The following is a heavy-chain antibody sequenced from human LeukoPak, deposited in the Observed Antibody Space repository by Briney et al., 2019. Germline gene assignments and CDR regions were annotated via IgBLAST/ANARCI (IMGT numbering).Heavy chain of an antibody. V-gene: IGHV1-2*02. J-gene: IGHJ3*02. D-gene: IGHD6-19*01. CDR3: ARVTEEWLANDAFDI. Sequence: ASVKVSCKASGGTFSSYAISWVRQAPGQGLEWMGWINPKSGVTKYPQKFQGSVTMTRDTSINTAYMELSGLRSDDTAVYYCARVTEEWLANDAFDIWGQGAMVTVSS. CDR1: GGTFSSYA. CDR2: INPKSGVT.